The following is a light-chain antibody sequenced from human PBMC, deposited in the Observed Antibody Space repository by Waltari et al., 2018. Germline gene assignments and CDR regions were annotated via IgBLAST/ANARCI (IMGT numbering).Light chain of an antibody. Sequence: QSALTQPRSVSGSPGQSVTISCTGTSSAVGSYNYVSWYQPYPGKVPKLMIYDVSKRPSGVPDRFSGSKSGNTASLTISGLQAEDEADYYCCSYAGSYVVFGGGTKLTVL. CDR2: DVS. V-gene: IGLV2-11*01. J-gene: IGLJ2*01. CDR3: CSYAGSYVV. CDR1: SSAVGSYNY.